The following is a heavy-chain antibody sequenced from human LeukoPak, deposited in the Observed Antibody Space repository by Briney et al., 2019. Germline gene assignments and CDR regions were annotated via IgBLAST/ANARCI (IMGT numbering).Heavy chain of an antibody. J-gene: IGHJ5*02. CDR1: GFTVSSNY. CDR3: ARDSPYGA. Sequence: PGGSLRLSCAASGFTVSSNYMSWVRQAPGKGLEWVSVIYSNGNTYYADSVKGRFTISRDISKNTLYLQMNSLRAEDTAVYYCARDSPYGAWGQGTLVTVSS. CDR2: IYSNGNT. D-gene: IGHD4-17*01. V-gene: IGHV3-66*01.